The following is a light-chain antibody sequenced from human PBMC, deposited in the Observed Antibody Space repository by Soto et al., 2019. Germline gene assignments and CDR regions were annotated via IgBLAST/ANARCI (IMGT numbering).Light chain of an antibody. J-gene: IGLJ2*01. CDR2: GNS. Sequence: QLVLTQPPSVSGAPGQRVTISCTGSSSNIGAGYDVHWYQQLPGTAPKLLIYGNSNRPSGVPDRFSGSKSGTSASLAITGLQAEDEAEYYCQSYDSSLSVVFDGGTKLTVL. CDR1: SSNIGAGYD. V-gene: IGLV1-40*01. CDR3: QSYDSSLSVV.